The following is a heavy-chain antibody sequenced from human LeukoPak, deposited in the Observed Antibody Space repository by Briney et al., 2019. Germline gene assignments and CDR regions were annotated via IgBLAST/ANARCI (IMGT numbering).Heavy chain of an antibody. V-gene: IGHV3-7*01. J-gene: IGHJ4*02. CDR2: IKQDGSEK. Sequence: PGGSLRLSCAASGFTFSSYWMSWVRQAPGKGLGWVANIKQDGSEKYYVDSVKGRFTISRDNAKNSLYLQMNSLRAEDTAVYYCARDPLYSDRRRAIDYWGQGTLVTVSS. D-gene: IGHD4-17*01. CDR1: GFTFSSYW. CDR3: ARDPLYSDRRRAIDY.